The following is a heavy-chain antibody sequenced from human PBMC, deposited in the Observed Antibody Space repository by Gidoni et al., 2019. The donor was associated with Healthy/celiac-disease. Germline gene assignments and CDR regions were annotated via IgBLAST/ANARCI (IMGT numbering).Heavy chain of an antibody. CDR2: IIPILGIA. CDR1: GGTFSSYA. CDR3: ASLSWRFGEFRGYYMDV. Sequence: QVQLVQSGAEVKKPGSSVKVSCKASGGTFSSYAISWVRQSPGQGLEWMGRIIPILGIANYAQKFQGRVTITADKSTSTAYMELSSLRSEDTAVYYCASLSWRFGEFRGYYMDVWGKGTTVTVSS. J-gene: IGHJ6*03. D-gene: IGHD3-10*01. V-gene: IGHV1-69*04.